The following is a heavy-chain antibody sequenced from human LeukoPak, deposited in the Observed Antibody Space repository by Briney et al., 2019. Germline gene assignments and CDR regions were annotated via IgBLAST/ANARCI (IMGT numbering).Heavy chain of an antibody. CDR3: AGRFCSGGSCYGAFDI. Sequence: GGSLRLSCAASGFTFSTYAMSWVRQAPGKGLEWVSSLTNSGGSTFYADSVKGRFTISRDNSKNTLYLQMNSLRADDTAVYYCAGRFCSGGSCYGAFDIWGQGTMVTASS. CDR2: LTNSGGST. V-gene: IGHV3-23*01. CDR1: GFTFSTYA. D-gene: IGHD2-15*01. J-gene: IGHJ3*02.